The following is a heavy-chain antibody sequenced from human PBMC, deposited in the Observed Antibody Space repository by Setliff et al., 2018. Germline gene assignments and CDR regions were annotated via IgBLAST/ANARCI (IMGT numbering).Heavy chain of an antibody. J-gene: IGHJ4*02. V-gene: IGHV5-51*01. Sequence: PGESLKISCKDSGYTFSLSWIGWVRQMPGKGLEWMGIIYPGDSDTRYSPSFQGQVTISADKSISTAYLQWSSLKASDTAMYYCARSVLRGGYFDYWGQGTLVTVSS. CDR2: IYPGDSDT. CDR1: GYTFSLSW. CDR3: ARSVLRGGYFDY. D-gene: IGHD1-26*01.